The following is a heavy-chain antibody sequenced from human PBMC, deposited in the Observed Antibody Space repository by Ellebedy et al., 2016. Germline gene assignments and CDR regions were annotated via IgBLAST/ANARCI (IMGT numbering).Heavy chain of an antibody. CDR3: ARHWNRVGASGDY. CDR2: INPDGNMK. Sequence: GESLKISCVASGFALSSCWMTWVRQAPGKGLEWVANINPDGNMKNYVDSVKGRFTISRDNAKNSLFLQMDSLRAEDTAVYYCARHWNRVGASGDYWGQGSLVTVSS. D-gene: IGHD1-26*01. CDR1: GFALSSCW. V-gene: IGHV3-7*01. J-gene: IGHJ4*02.